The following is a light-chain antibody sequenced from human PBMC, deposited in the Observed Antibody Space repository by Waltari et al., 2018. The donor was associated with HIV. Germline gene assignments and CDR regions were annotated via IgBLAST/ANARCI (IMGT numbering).Light chain of an antibody. CDR3: AAWDDSLNGFV. CDR2: TNN. J-gene: IGLJ1*01. V-gene: IGLV1-44*01. CDR1: SSNLAMNG. Sequence: SVLTQPPSASGTPGQRVPIPCYGCSSNLAMNGVHWYQQLPVAAPTPLNYTNNQRPSGVPDRFSGSKSGTSASLAISGFQSEDEADYYCAAWDDSLNGFVFGAGTKVTVL.